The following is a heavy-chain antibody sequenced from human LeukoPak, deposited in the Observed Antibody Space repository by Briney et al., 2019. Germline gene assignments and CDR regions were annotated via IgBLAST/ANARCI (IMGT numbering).Heavy chain of an antibody. CDR1: GFIFSTYP. CDR3: AKDRYDYVWGSYRPSYYFDY. CDR2: ILYDGSNK. Sequence: GGSLRLSCAASGFIFSTYPMHWVRQAPGKGLEWVAVILYDGSNKYYADSVKGRFTISRDNSKNTLYLQMNSLRAEDTAVYYCAKDRYDYVWGSYRPSYYFDYWGQGTLVTVSS. V-gene: IGHV3-30*04. D-gene: IGHD3-16*02. J-gene: IGHJ4*02.